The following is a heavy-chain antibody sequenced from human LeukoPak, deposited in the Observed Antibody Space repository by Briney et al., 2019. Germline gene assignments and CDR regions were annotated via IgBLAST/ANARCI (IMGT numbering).Heavy chain of an antibody. J-gene: IGHJ4*02. CDR3: ARGYRIQLWLPPPGY. Sequence: ASVKVSCKASGYTFTSYYMHWVRQAPGQGLEWVGIINPSGGSTSYAQKFQGRVTMTRDTSTSTVYMELSSLRSEDTAVYYCARGYRIQLWLPPPGYWGQGTLVTVSS. CDR2: INPSGGST. D-gene: IGHD5-18*01. CDR1: GYTFTSYY. V-gene: IGHV1-46*01.